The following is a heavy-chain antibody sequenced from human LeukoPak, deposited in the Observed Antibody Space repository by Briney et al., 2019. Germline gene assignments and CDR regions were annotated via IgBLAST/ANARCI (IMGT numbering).Heavy chain of an antibody. CDR3: AKDRSELRITIFGVVPYYFDY. J-gene: IGHJ4*02. Sequence: PGGSLRLSCAASGFTLSSYAMSWVRQAPGKGLEWVSAISGSGGSTYYADSVKGRFTISRDNSKNTLYLQMNSLRAKDTAVYYCAKDRSELRITIFGVVPYYFDYWGQGTLVTVSS. V-gene: IGHV3-23*01. CDR1: GFTLSSYA. CDR2: ISGSGGST. D-gene: IGHD3-3*01.